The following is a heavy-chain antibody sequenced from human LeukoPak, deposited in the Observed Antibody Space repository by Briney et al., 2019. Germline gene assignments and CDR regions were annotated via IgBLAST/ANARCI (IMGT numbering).Heavy chain of an antibody. D-gene: IGHD2-2*01. CDR3: ARSKAHLSTSWYGNWFDP. V-gene: IGHV4-38-2*02. CDR2: IYHSRDT. Sequence: SETLSLTCTVSGYSVSSGFYWGWIRQPPGKGLEWIASIYHSRDTYYNPSLRSRVTISLDTSKNQLSLKLSSVTAADTAVYYCARSKAHLSTSWYGNWFDPWGQGTLVTVSS. J-gene: IGHJ5*02. CDR1: GYSVSSGFY.